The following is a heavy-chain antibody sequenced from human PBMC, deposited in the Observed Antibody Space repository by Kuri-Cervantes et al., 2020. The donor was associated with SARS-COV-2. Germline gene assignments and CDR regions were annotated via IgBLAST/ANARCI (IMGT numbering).Heavy chain of an antibody. Sequence: GSLRLSCTVSGGSISSYYWSWIRQPAGKGLEWIGRIYTSGSTNYNPSLKSRVTMSVDTSKNQFSLKLSSVTAADTAVYYRARELAVLSVPAAIFEGGPDWFDPWGQGTLVTVSS. CDR2: IYTSGST. CDR3: ARELAVLSVPAAIFEGGPDWFDP. V-gene: IGHV4-4*07. CDR1: GGSISSYY. J-gene: IGHJ5*02. D-gene: IGHD2-2*02.